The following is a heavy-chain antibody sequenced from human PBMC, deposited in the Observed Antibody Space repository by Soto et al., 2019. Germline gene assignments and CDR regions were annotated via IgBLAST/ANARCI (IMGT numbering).Heavy chain of an antibody. V-gene: IGHV1-2*02. J-gene: IGHJ6*02. CDR3: ARDLLLRYFDWLLCYGMDV. Sequence: GASVKVSCKASGYTFTGYYMHWVRQAPGQGLEWMGWINPNSGGTNYAQKFQGRVTMTRDTSISTAYMELSRLRSDDTAVYYCARDLLLRYFDWLLCYGMDVWGQGTTVTVSS. CDR1: GYTFTGYY. D-gene: IGHD3-9*01. CDR2: INPNSGGT.